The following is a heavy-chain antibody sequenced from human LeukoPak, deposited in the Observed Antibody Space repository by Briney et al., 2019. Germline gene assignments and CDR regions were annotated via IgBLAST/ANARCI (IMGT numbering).Heavy chain of an antibody. J-gene: IGHJ3*02. Sequence: KSSETLSLTYAVYGGSCSGYYWSWIRQPPGKGLEWIGEINHSGSTNYNPSLKSRVTISVDTSKNQFSLKLSSVTAADTAVYYCAIYGVDAFDIWGQGTMVTVSS. CDR1: GGSCSGYY. V-gene: IGHV4-34*01. D-gene: IGHD4-17*01. CDR2: INHSGST. CDR3: AIYGVDAFDI.